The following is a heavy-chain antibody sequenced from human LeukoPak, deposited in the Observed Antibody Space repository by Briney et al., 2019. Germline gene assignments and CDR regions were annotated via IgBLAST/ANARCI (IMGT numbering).Heavy chain of an antibody. D-gene: IGHD3-22*01. CDR3: ARDSYYDTRGHFNDTFDM. Sequence: ETLSLTCTVSGGSISSYYWSWVRQPPGKGLEWIGHISDSGDTNYNPSLKSRLTISVDTSKKQFSLKLNSMTPEDTAVYYCARDSYYDTRGHFNDTFDMWGQGTLVTVSS. CDR1: GGSISSYY. CDR2: ISDSGDT. J-gene: IGHJ3*02. V-gene: IGHV4-59*01.